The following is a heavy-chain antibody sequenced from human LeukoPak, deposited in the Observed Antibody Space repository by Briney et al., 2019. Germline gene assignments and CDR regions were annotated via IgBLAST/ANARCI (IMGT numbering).Heavy chain of an antibody. J-gene: IGHJ4*02. CDR2: IWYDGSNK. D-gene: IGHD3-10*01. CDR3: ATVRGGSGTYYNDY. Sequence: GGSLRLSCAASGFTFRNYGMEWVRQAPGKGLEWVAVIWYDGSNKYYADSVKGRFTISRNNSKNTLYLQMNSLRAEDTSVYYCATVRGGSGTYYNDYWGQGTLVTVSS. V-gene: IGHV3-33*01. CDR1: GFTFRNYG.